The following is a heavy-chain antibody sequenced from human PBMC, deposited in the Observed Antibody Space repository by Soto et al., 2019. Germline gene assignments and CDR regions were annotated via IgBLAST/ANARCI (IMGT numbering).Heavy chain of an antibody. J-gene: IGHJ3*02. V-gene: IGHV3-23*01. Sequence: GGSLRLSCAVSGFTFSTYAMTWVRQAPGKGLEWVSTLSGTGGDTYYADSVKGRFTISRDNSKNTLSLQMNSLRAEDTAVYYCAKRFGSGYYSAFDIWGQGTMVTVSS. CDR2: LSGTGGDT. CDR3: AKRFGSGYYSAFDI. D-gene: IGHD3-22*01. CDR1: GFTFSTYA.